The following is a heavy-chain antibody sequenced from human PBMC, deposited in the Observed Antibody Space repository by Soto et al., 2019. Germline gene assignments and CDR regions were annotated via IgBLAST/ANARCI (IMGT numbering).Heavy chain of an antibody. CDR2: IYYSGST. D-gene: IGHD6-19*01. CDR1: GGSISSGGYY. V-gene: IGHV4-31*03. J-gene: IGHJ4*02. CDR3: ARDRRVAGFDY. Sequence: LSLTCTVSGGSISSGGYYWSWIRQHPGKGLEWIGYIYYSGSTYYNPSLKSRVTISVDTSKNQFSLKLSSVTAADTAVYYCARDRRVAGFDYWGQGTLVTVSS.